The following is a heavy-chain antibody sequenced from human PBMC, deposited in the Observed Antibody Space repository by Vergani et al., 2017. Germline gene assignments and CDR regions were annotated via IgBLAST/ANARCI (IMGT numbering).Heavy chain of an antibody. V-gene: IGHV1-18*01. CDR2: ISAYNGNT. D-gene: IGHD1-26*01. J-gene: IGHJ4*02. CDR1: GYTFTSYG. Sequence: QVQLVQSGAEVKKPGASVKVSCKASGYTFTSYGISWVRQAPGQGLEWMGWISAYNGNTNYAQKLQGRVTMTTDTSTITAYMELRSLRSDDTAVYYCAGDYYKYSGRYYGSVGWTFDYWGQGTLVTVSS. CDR3: AGDYYKYSGRYYGSVGWTFDY.